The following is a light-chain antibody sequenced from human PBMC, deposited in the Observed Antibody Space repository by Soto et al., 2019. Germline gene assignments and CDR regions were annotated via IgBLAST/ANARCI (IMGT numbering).Light chain of an antibody. Sequence: DIQMTQSPSTLSACVGDRVTITCRASQSITNWVAWYQQKPGKAPKLLIYDASSLESGVPSRFSGGGSGTDFTLTVSSLQPDDFATYYCQQYNNYSPTFGQGTKVEI. V-gene: IGKV1-5*01. J-gene: IGKJ1*01. CDR1: QSITNW. CDR3: QQYNNYSPT. CDR2: DAS.